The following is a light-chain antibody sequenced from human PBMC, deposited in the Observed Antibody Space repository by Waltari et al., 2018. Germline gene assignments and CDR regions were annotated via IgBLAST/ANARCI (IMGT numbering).Light chain of an antibody. J-gene: IGLJ3*02. Sequence: QSALTQPASVSGSPGQSITIPCPGTSSYFGAFNYVSWYQQHPGKAPKLIISEVSNRPSGVSNRFSGSKSGNTASLTISGLQAEDEADYYCNSYATNSARVFGGGTKLTVL. CDR1: SSYFGAFNY. CDR3: NSYATNSARV. V-gene: IGLV2-14*01. CDR2: EVS.